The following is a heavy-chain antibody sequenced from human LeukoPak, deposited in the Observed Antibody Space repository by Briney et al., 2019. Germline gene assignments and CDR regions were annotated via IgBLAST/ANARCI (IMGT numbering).Heavy chain of an antibody. CDR2: IKQDGSEK. D-gene: IGHD1-26*01. CDR1: GFTFSNYW. CDR3: ARGRARRERRYYYYYYYMDV. Sequence: GGSLRLSCAASGFTFSNYWMSWVRQAPGKGLEWVANIKQDGSEKYYVDSVKGRFTISRDNAKKSLYLQMNSLRAEDTAVYYCARGRARRERRYYYYYYYMDVWGKGTTVTVSS. J-gene: IGHJ6*03. V-gene: IGHV3-7*01.